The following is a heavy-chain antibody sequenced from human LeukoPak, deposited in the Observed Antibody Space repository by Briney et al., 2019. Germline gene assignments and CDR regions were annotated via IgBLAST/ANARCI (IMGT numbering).Heavy chain of an antibody. CDR1: GGTFISYA. V-gene: IGHV1-69*05. CDR2: IIPIFGTA. Sequence: ASVKVSCKASGGTFISYAISWVRQAPGQGLEWMGGIIPIFGTANYAQKFQGRVTITTDESTSTAYMELSSLRSEDTAVYYCARFIMVRGVGDYMDVWGKGTTVTVSS. J-gene: IGHJ6*03. D-gene: IGHD3-10*01. CDR3: ARFIMVRGVGDYMDV.